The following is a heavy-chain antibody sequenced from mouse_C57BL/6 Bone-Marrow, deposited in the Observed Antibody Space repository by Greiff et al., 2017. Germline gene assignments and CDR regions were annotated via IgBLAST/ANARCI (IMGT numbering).Heavy chain of an antibody. CDR1: GYTFTSYW. V-gene: IGHV1-64*01. D-gene: IGHD1-1*01. Sequence: QVQLQQPGAELVKPGASLRLSCKASGYTFTSYWMHWVKQPPGQGLEWIGMIHPNSGSTNYNEKVKGKGTLTVDKSSSTAYMQLSSLTAEDSAVYYCARSITTVVATRAWFAYWGQGTLVTVSA. CDR3: ARSITTVVATRAWFAY. J-gene: IGHJ3*01. CDR2: IHPNSGST.